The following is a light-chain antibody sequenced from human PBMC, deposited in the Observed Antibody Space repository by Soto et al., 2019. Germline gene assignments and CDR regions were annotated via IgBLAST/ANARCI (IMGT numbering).Light chain of an antibody. V-gene: IGLV2-14*01. CDR2: EVS. CDR3: SSYTRSNTFVI. J-gene: IGLJ2*01. Sequence: QSALTQPASVSGSPGQSITISCTGTSRDVGGYNYVSWYQQHPGKAPKLMIYEVSDRPSGVSNRFSGSKSGNTASLTISGLQAEDEADYYCSSYTRSNTFVIFGGGTKLTVL. CDR1: SRDVGGYNY.